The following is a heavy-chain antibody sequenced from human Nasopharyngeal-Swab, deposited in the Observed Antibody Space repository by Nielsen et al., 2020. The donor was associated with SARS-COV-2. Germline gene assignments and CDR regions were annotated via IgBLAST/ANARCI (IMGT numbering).Heavy chain of an antibody. Sequence: WVRQAPGQGLEWMGWMNPNSGNTGYAQKFQGRVTMTRNTSISTAYMELSSLRSEDMAVYYCARGAPYTMVRGVITFQYYYYYMDVWGKGTTVTVSS. V-gene: IGHV1-8*01. J-gene: IGHJ6*03. CDR3: ARGAPYTMVRGVITFQYYYYYMDV. CDR2: MNPNSGNT. D-gene: IGHD3-10*01.